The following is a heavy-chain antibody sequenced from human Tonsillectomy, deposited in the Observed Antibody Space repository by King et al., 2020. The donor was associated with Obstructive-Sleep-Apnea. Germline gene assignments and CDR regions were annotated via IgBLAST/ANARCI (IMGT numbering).Heavy chain of an antibody. J-gene: IGHJ4*02. V-gene: IGHV3-21*01. D-gene: IGHD3-16*01. Sequence: VQLVESGGGLVKPGGSLRLSCAASGFTFSSYSMNWVRQAPGKGLEWVSSISSTSNYIYYADSVRGRFTISRDNAKSSLYLQMNSLRAEDTAVYHCARGSYDYIWESPFDYWGQGTLVTVSS. CDR1: GFTFSSYS. CDR2: ISSTSNYI. CDR3: ARGSYDYIWESPFDY.